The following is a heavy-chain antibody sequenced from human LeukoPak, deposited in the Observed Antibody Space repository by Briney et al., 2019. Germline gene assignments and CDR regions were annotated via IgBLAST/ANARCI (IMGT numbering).Heavy chain of an antibody. CDR3: GRGPKGGTDS. CDR2: INGNNGYT. D-gene: IGHD1/OR15-1a*01. Sequence: ASVKISCKASGYNFTTYGITWVRQAPGQGLEWVAWINGNNGYTRYAEKFQGRVTVTTDTSTTTGYMDLTSLTSDDTGVYYCGRGPKGGTDSWGQGTPVIVSS. V-gene: IGHV1-18*01. CDR1: GYNFTTYG. J-gene: IGHJ4*02.